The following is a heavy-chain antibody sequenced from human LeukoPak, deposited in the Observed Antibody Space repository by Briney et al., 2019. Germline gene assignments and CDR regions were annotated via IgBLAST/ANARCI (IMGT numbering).Heavy chain of an antibody. V-gene: IGHV3-48*04. CDR2: ISSSSSTI. D-gene: IGHD4-17*01. Sequence: GGSLRLSCAASGFTFSSYSMNWVRQAPGKGLEWVSYISSSSSTIYYADSVKGRFTISRDNAKNSLYLQMNSLRAEDTAVYYCARTFHDYGDFDAFDIWGQGTMVTVSS. CDR1: GFTFSSYS. J-gene: IGHJ3*02. CDR3: ARTFHDYGDFDAFDI.